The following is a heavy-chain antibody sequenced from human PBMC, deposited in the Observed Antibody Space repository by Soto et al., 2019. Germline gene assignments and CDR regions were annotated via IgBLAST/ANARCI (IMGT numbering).Heavy chain of an antibody. D-gene: IGHD2-2*03. J-gene: IGHJ6*02. Sequence: QVQLVESGGGVVQPGRSLRLSCAASGFTFSSYGMNWVRQAPGKGLEWVALILYDGITKYYADSVKGRFTISRDNTKNTQYLQMNSLRPEDTAVYYCAKGLDIVLVPGAIGPYYYYGVDVWGQGTTVTVSS. CDR1: GFTFSSYG. CDR3: AKGLDIVLVPGAIGPYYYYGVDV. CDR2: ILYDGITK. V-gene: IGHV3-30*18.